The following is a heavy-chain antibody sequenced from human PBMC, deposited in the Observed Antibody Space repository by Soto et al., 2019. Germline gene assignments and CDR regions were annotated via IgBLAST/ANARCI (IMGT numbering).Heavy chain of an antibody. CDR2: ITGTGSTT. V-gene: IGHV3-23*01. CDR3: AKEVYTGTTSLFDY. D-gene: IGHD1-7*01. Sequence: GGSLRLSCAASGFTFGNYAISWVRQAPGKGLEWVSSITGTGSTTYYADSVKGRFTISRDNSKNTLYLQMHSLTAEDTAVYYCAKEVYTGTTSLFDYWGQGXLVTVSS. J-gene: IGHJ4*02. CDR1: GFTFGNYA.